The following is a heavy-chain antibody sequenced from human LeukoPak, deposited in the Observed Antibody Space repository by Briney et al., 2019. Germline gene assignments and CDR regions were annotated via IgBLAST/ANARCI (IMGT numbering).Heavy chain of an antibody. D-gene: IGHD6-13*01. CDR2: ISSSSSTI. J-gene: IGHJ6*03. CDR1: GFTFSRHP. Sequence: GGSLRLSCAASGFTFSRHPMHWVRQAPGKGLEWVSYISSSSSTIYYADSVKGRFTISRDNAKNSLYLQMNSLRAEDTAVYYRARDRYSSNPAHYYYYMDVWGKGTTVTVSS. V-gene: IGHV3-48*01. CDR3: ARDRYSSNPAHYYYYMDV.